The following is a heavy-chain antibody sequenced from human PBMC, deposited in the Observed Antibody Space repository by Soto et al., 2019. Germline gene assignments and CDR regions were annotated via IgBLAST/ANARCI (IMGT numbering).Heavy chain of an antibody. V-gene: IGHV1-46*01. D-gene: IGHD6-6*01. CDR2: INPSGGST. CDR1: GYTFTSYY. Sequence: QVQLVQSGAEVKKPGASVKVSCEASGYTFTSYYMHWVRQAPGQGLEWMGIINPSGGSTSYAQKFQGRVTMTRDTSTSTVYMELSSLRSEDTAVYYCARDPLRIAARGAMDVWGQGTTVTVSS. CDR3: ARDPLRIAARGAMDV. J-gene: IGHJ6*02.